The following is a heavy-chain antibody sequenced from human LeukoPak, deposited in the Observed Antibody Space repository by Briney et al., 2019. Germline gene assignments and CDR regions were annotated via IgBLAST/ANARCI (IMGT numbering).Heavy chain of an antibody. CDR1: GFTFSSYS. V-gene: IGHV3-48*01. Sequence: SGGSLRLSCAASGFTFSSYSMNCVRQAPGKGLQWVSYISSSSSTIYNADSVKGRFTISRDNAKNSLYLQMNSLRAEDTAVYYCARTPYDFWSASYSYYFDYWGQGILVTVSS. CDR2: ISSSSSTI. CDR3: ARTPYDFWSASYSYYFDY. J-gene: IGHJ4*02. D-gene: IGHD3-3*01.